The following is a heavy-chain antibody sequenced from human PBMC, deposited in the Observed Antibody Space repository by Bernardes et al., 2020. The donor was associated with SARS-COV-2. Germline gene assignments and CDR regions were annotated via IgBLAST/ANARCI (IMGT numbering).Heavy chain of an antibody. CDR3: VREDIVSTPGCMAV. D-gene: IGHD5-12*01. J-gene: IGHJ6*02. CDR2: ITSDGRNI. V-gene: IGHV3-74*01. Sequence: GGSLRLSCAASGFPFGRSWMHWVRQVPGKGPVWVARITSDGRNIDYADSVKGRFIISRDDAKNILFLQMKSLRAEDTAVYHCVREDIVSTPGCMAVWGQGTTVSVS. CDR1: GFPFGRSW.